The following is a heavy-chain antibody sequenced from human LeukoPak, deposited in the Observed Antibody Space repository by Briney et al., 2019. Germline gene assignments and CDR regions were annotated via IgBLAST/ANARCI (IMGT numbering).Heavy chain of an antibody. CDR2: IYYSGST. CDR3: ARHGTSGVYYFDY. J-gene: IGHJ4*02. D-gene: IGHD1-26*01. CDR1: GDSISSSSHY. Sequence: SETLSLTCTVSGDSISSSSHYWRWIRQPPGKGLEWIGTIYYSGSTYYNPSLKSRVTISVDTSKNQFSLKLSSVTGADTAVYYCARHGTSGVYYFDYWGQGTLVTVSS. V-gene: IGHV4-39*01.